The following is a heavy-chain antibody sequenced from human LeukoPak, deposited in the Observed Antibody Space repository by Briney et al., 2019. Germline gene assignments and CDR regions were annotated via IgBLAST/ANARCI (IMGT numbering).Heavy chain of an antibody. D-gene: IGHD4-23*01. Sequence: GGSLRLSCAASGFTFSSYSMNWVRQAPGKGLEWVSYISSSSSTIYYADSVKGRFTISRDNAKNSLYLQINSLRDEDTAVYYCARMGVTFDYWGQGTLVTVSS. J-gene: IGHJ4*02. CDR3: ARMGVTFDY. CDR1: GFTFSSYS. CDR2: ISSSSSTI. V-gene: IGHV3-48*02.